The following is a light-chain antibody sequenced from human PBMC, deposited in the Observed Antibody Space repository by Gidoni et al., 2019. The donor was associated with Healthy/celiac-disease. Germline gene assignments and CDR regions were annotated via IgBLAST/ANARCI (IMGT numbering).Light chain of an antibody. CDR3: SSYTSSSTLYV. V-gene: IGLV2-14*01. Sequence: SALSQPVSVSGSPGQSITISCTGTSSDVGGYNYDSWYQQHPGKAPKLMIYEVSNRPSGVSNRFAGSKSGNTASVTISGLQAEDKADYYYSSYTSSSTLYVFGTGTKVTVL. J-gene: IGLJ1*01. CDR1: SSDVGGYNY. CDR2: EVS.